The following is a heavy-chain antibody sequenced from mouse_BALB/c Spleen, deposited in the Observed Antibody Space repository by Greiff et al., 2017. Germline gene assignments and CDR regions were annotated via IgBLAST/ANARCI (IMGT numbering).Heavy chain of an antibody. CDR3: ARVPTTGWYFDV. J-gene: IGHJ1*01. CDR1: GFTFSDFY. CDR2: SRNKANDYTT. V-gene: IGHV7-1*02. D-gene: IGHD2-12*01. Sequence: EVKLVESGGGLVQPGGSLRLSCATSGFTFSDFYMEWVRQPPGKRLEWIAASRNKANDYTTEYSASVKGRFIVSRDTSQSILYLQMNALRAEDTAIYYCARVPTTGWYFDVWGEGTTVTVAS.